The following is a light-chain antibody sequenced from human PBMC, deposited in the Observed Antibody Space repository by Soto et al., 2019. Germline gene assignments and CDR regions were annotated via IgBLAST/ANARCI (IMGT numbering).Light chain of an antibody. J-gene: IGKJ1*01. V-gene: IGKV1-6*02. CDR1: QDIRNE. CDR2: AAS. CDR3: LQDYYYPRT. Sequence: AIQMTQSPSSLSAAVGDRVTITCRASQDIRNELGWYQQKPGKAPNLLIYAASSLHTGVPSRFSGSGSGSYFTLTISGLQPDDFATYYCLQDYYYPRTFGRGTKVEVK.